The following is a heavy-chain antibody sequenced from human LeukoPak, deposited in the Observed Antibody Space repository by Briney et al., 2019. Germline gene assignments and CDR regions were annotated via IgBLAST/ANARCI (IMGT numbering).Heavy chain of an antibody. D-gene: IGHD3-10*02. CDR1: KFTFGAYS. CDR3: AELGITMIGGV. J-gene: IGHJ6*04. Sequence: GGSLRLSCAASKFTFGAYSMNWVRQAPGKGLEWVSSISHGGTPTYYADSVRGRFTISRDNAKNSLYLQMNSLRAEDTAVYYCAELGITMIGGVWGKGTTVTISS. CDR2: ISHGGTPT. V-gene: IGHV3-21*01.